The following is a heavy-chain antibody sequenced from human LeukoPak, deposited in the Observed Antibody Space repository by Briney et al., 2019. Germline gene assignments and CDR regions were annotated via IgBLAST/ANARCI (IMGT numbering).Heavy chain of an antibody. CDR2: IYYSGST. CDR3: ASLNVVVAGMVDY. D-gene: IGHD6-19*01. V-gene: IGHV4-59*01. Sequence: SSETLSLTCTVSGGSISSYYWSWIRQPPGKGLEWIGYIYYSGSTNYNPSLKSRVTISVDTSKNQFSLKLSSVTAADTAVYYCASLNVVVAGMVDYWGQGTLVTVSS. CDR1: GGSISSYY. J-gene: IGHJ4*02.